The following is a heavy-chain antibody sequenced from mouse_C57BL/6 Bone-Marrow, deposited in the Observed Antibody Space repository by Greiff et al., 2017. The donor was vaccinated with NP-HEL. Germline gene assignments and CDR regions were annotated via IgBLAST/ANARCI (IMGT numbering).Heavy chain of an antibody. J-gene: IGHJ1*03. CDR3: ARPRGWNWYFDV. Sequence: EVKLMESGGGLVQPGGSLKLSCAASGFTFSDYYMYWVRQTPETRLEWVAYISNGGGSTSYPDTVKGRFTISRDNAKNTLYLQMSRLKSDDTAMYYCARPRGWNWYFDVWGTGTTGTVSS. V-gene: IGHV5-12*01. CDR1: GFTFSDYY. CDR2: ISNGGGST. D-gene: IGHD3-3*01.